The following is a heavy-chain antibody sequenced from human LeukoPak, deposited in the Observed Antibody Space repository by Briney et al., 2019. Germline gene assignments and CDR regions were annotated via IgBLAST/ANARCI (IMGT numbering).Heavy chain of an antibody. CDR1: GGPIISHY. V-gene: IGHV4-59*11. J-gene: IGHJ6*03. CDR3: GRDALVGYLSFYYMDV. D-gene: IGHD2-15*01. CDR2: ISNSGST. Sequence: SEILSLTCTVSGGPIISHYWTWIRQSPVKGLEWIGDISNSGSTSYNPSPKSRVTISIDTSKNQFFLKLSSVTAADTAVYYCGRDALVGYLSFYYMDVWGKGTTVTVSS.